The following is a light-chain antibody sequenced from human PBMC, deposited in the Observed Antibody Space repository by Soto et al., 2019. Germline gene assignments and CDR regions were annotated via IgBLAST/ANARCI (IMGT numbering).Light chain of an antibody. CDR1: QSVSDK. V-gene: IGKV3-15*01. CDR2: GAS. CDR3: QQYKSWPYT. Sequence: EIVMTQSPATLSVSPGERATLSCRARQSVSDKSAWYQQKPGQAPRLLIFGASTRATGIPARFSGSGSGTEFTLTISSLQSEDFAVYYCQQYKSWPYTFGQGTKLEIK. J-gene: IGKJ2*01.